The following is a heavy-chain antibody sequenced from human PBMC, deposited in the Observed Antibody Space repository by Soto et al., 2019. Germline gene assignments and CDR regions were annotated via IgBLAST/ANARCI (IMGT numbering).Heavy chain of an antibody. Sequence: EVQLLESGGGLVQPGGSLRLSCAASGFTFSSYAMSWVRQAPGKGLEWVSAISGSGGSTYYADSVKGRFTISRDNSKNAVYLQMNSLRAGDTAVYYCAKLSGGTTYPYYGMDVWGQGPTVTVSS. CDR2: ISGSGGST. CDR1: GFTFSSYA. V-gene: IGHV3-23*01. CDR3: AKLSGGTTYPYYGMDV. D-gene: IGHD1-1*01. J-gene: IGHJ6*02.